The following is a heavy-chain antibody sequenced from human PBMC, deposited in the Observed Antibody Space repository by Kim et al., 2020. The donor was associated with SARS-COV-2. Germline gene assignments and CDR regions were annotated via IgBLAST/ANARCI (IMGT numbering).Heavy chain of an antibody. Sequence: SETLSLTCTVSGGSISSYHWSWIRQPPGKGLEWIGYIYYSGSTNYNPSLKSRVTISVDTSKNQFSLKLSSVTAADTAVYYCARVRGEPRIAAAGNRGVYFDYWGQGTLVTVSS. CDR2: IYYSGST. CDR1: GGSISSYH. CDR3: ARVRGEPRIAAAGNRGVYFDY. D-gene: IGHD6-13*01. V-gene: IGHV4-59*13. J-gene: IGHJ4*02.